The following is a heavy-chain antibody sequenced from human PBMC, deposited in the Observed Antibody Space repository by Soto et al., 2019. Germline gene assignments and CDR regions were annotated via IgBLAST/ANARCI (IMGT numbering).Heavy chain of an antibody. J-gene: IGHJ4*02. CDR1: GGSISSYY. Sequence: SETLSLTCTVSGGSISSYYWSWIRQPSGKGLEWIGRIYTSGSTNYNPSLKSRVTMSVDTSKNQFSLKLSSVTAADTAVYYCDRDLKFGQADYWGQGSQVTVYS. CDR3: DRDLKFGQADY. D-gene: IGHD3-10*01. CDR2: IYTSGST. V-gene: IGHV4-4*07.